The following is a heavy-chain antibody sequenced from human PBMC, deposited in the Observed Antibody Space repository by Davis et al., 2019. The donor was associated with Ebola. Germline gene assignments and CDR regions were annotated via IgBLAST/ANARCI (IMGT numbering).Heavy chain of an antibody. CDR3: ARDFATTVTRYYYYGMDV. V-gene: IGHV3-53*01. CDR2: IYSGGST. D-gene: IGHD4-17*01. Sequence: GESLKISCAASGFTVSNNYMSWVRPAPGKGLEWVSVIYSGGSTYYADSVKGRFTISRDNAKNSLYLQMNSLRAEDTAVYYCARDFATTVTRYYYYGMDVWGQGTTVTVSS. J-gene: IGHJ6*02. CDR1: GFTVSNNY.